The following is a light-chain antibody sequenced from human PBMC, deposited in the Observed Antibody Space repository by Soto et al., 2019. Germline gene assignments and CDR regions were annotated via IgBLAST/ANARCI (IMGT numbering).Light chain of an antibody. CDR1: QSNSSW. CDR2: DVS. Sequence: DIQITQSHSTRPAPVGDGVPITCRASQSNSSWFAWYQQNPGKARKPLSHDVSSAESGVTSRFSRCRSGTDFTLTIRSLRTDDFEAYEGYQYKSYSLTWTFGQGTKVDIK. CDR3: YQYKSYSLTWT. V-gene: IGKV1-5*01. J-gene: IGKJ1*01.